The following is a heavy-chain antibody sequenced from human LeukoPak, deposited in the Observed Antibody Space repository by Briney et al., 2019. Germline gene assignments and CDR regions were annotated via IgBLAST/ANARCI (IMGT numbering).Heavy chain of an antibody. CDR3: ARHAAVEGSSGWSPLWWFDP. CDR1: GGSIRSYY. Sequence: SETLSLTCTVSGGSIRSYYWSWIRQPPGKGLKWIGYMHHSGSTKPNPYLKSRVTISVDTSKSQFSLKLSSVTAADTAVYYCARHAAVEGSSGWSPLWWFDPWGQGTLVTVSS. CDR2: MHHSGST. J-gene: IGHJ5*02. V-gene: IGHV4-59*08. D-gene: IGHD6-19*01.